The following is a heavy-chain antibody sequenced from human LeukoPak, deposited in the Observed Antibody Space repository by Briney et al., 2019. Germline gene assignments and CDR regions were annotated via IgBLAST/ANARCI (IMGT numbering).Heavy chain of an antibody. V-gene: IGHV1-46*01. CDR1: GYTFTAYY. CDR3: ARDGLYSSGYYYWDGFDY. J-gene: IGHJ4*02. CDR2: INPSGGST. Sequence: ASVKVSCKASGYTFTAYYMHWVRQAPGQGLEWMGIINPSGGSTTYAQKFQGRVTMTRDTSTSTVYMELSSLRSEDTAVYYCARDGLYSSGYYYWDGFDYWGQGTLVTVSS. D-gene: IGHD3-22*01.